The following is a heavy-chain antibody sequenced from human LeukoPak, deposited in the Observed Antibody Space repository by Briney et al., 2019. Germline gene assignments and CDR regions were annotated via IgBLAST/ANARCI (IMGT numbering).Heavy chain of an antibody. V-gene: IGHV3-23*01. J-gene: IGHJ4*02. CDR2: IIGSGGSR. Sequence: GGSLRLSCVASGFTFSSDVMAWVRQAPGKGLEWVSSIIGSGGSRYYADSVKGRVTISRDNSKNTLYLQIYSLRAEDTAIYYCAKGSKGTYDYWGQGTLVTVSS. CDR1: GFTFSSDV. CDR3: AKGSKGTYDY.